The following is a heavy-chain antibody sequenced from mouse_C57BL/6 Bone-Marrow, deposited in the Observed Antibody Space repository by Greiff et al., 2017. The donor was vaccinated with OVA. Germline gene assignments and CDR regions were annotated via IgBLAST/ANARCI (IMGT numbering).Heavy chain of an antibody. CDR2: IDPSDSYT. V-gene: IGHV1-69*01. CDR1: GYTFTSYW. CDR3: ARHDY. J-gene: IGHJ2*01. Sequence: QVHVKQPGAELVMPGASVKLSCKASGYTFTSYWMHWVKQRPGQGLEWIGEIDPSDSYTNYNQKFKGKSTLTVDKSSSTAYMQLSSLTSEDSAVYYCARHDYWGQGTTLTVSS.